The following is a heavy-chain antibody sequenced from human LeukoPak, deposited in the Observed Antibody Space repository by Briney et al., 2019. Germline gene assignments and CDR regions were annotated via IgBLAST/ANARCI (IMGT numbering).Heavy chain of an antibody. V-gene: IGHV3-7*01. CDR2: LNQDADRE. CDR1: GFNFRAYW. J-gene: IGHJ4*02. D-gene: IGHD3-10*01. Sequence: GGSLRLSCAASGFNFRAYWMSWARQAPGKGLEWVASLNQDADREYYVDSVKGRFTISRDNAKNSLYLQMDSLRVEDTAVFYCTRVSLRRGSFSYWGQGTLVTVSS. CDR3: TRVSLRRGSFSY.